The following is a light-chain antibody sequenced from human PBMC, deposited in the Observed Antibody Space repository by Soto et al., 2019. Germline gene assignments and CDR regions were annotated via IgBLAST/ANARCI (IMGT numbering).Light chain of an antibody. CDR2: NNY. Sequence: QPVLTQPPSASGTPGQRVTISCSGSGSNIGSNTVNWYQQLPGTAPKLLIYNNYQRPSGVPDRFSGSKSGTSASLAISGLQSEDEADYYCAAWDDSLSGYVFGTGTKLTVL. CDR3: AAWDDSLSGYV. J-gene: IGLJ1*01. CDR1: GSNIGSNT. V-gene: IGLV1-44*01.